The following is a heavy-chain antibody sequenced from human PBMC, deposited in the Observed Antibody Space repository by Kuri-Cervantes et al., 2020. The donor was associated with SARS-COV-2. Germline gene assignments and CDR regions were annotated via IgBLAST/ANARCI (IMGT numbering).Heavy chain of an antibody. D-gene: IGHD1-1*01. Sequence: ASVKVSCKASGYTFTDYYMHWVRQAPGQGLEWMGWISGYNGNTNYAQNFQGRVPMTTDTSTSTAYMELRSLRSDDTAVYYCVRDGTVSLFDYWGQGTLVTVSS. CDR3: VRDGTVSLFDY. V-gene: IGHV1-18*04. J-gene: IGHJ4*02. CDR2: ISGYNGNT. CDR1: GYTFTDYY.